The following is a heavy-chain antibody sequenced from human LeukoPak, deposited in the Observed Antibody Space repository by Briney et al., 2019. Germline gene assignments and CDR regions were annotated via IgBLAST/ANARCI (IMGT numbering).Heavy chain of an antibody. D-gene: IGHD2-21*02. CDR3: ARERTYCGGDCYGWFDP. J-gene: IGHJ5*02. CDR2: IYTSGST. CDR1: GGSISSGSYY. V-gene: IGHV4-61*02. Sequence: SETLSLTCTVSGGSISSGSYYWSWIRQPAGKGLEWIGRIYTSGSTNYNPSLKSRVTISVDTSENQFSLKLSSVTAADTAVYYCARERTYCGGDCYGWFDPWGQGTLVTVSS.